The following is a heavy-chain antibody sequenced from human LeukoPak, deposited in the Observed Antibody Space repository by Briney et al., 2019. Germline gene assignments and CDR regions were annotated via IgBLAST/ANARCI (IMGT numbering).Heavy chain of an antibody. D-gene: IGHD1/OR15-1a*01. CDR2: INHSGST. Sequence: SETLSLTCAVYGGPFSGYYWSWIRQPPGKGLEWIGEINHSGSTNYNPSLKSRVTISVDTSKNQFSLKLSSVTAADTAVYYCARNTRGSDYWGQGTLVTVSS. CDR1: GGPFSGYY. V-gene: IGHV4-34*01. J-gene: IGHJ4*02. CDR3: ARNTRGSDY.